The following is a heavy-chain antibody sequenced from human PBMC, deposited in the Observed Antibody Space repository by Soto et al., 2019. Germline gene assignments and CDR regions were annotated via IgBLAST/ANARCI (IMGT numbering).Heavy chain of an antibody. CDR3: ARDPTSVYDYGDYLHFDY. CDR2: ISSSSSYI. D-gene: IGHD4-17*01. Sequence: GSLRLSCAASGFTFSSYSMNWVRQAPGKGLEWVSSISSSSSYIYYADSVKGRFTISRDNAKNSLYLQMNSLRAEDTAVYYCARDPTSVYDYGDYLHFDYWGQGTLVTVSS. J-gene: IGHJ4*02. CDR1: GFTFSSYS. V-gene: IGHV3-21*01.